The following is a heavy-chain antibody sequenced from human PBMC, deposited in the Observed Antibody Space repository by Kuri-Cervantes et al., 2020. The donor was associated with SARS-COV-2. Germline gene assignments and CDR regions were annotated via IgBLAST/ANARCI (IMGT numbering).Heavy chain of an antibody. J-gene: IGHJ4*02. CDR1: GFTFSSYG. D-gene: IGHD3-22*01. CDR2: IWYDGSNK. Sequence: GGSLRLSCAASGFTFSSYGMRWVRQAPGKGLEWVAVIWYDGSNKYYADSVKGRFTISRDNSKNTLYLQMNSLKTEDTAVYYCTTEGRGLLRGNYFDYWGQGTLVTVSS. V-gene: IGHV3-33*08. CDR3: TTEGRGLLRGNYFDY.